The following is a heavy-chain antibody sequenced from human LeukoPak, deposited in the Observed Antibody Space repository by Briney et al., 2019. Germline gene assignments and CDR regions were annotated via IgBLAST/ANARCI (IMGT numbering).Heavy chain of an antibody. D-gene: IGHD3-10*01. CDR3: ARELWFANAPGSWLDP. V-gene: IGHV4-34*01. Sequence: SETLSLTCAVYGGSFSGYYWSWIRQPPGKGLEWIGEINHSGSTNYNPSLKTRVTISVDNSKNQFSLRLSSVTAADTAVYYCARELWFANAPGSWLDPWGQGTLVTVSS. CDR2: INHSGST. J-gene: IGHJ5*02. CDR1: GGSFSGYY.